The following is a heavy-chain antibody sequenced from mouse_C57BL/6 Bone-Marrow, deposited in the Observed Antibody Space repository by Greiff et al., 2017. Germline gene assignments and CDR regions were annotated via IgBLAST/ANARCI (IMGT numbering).Heavy chain of an antibody. J-gene: IGHJ2*01. V-gene: IGHV14-4*01. D-gene: IGHD2-1*01. CDR2: IDPENGDT. CDR3: TTLPKNY. CDR1: GFNIKDDY. Sequence: SGAELVRPGASVKLSCTASGFNIKDDYMHWVKQRPEQGLEWIGWIDPENGDTEYASKFQGKATITADTSSNTAYLQLSSLTSEDTAVYYCTTLPKNYWGQGTTLTVSS.